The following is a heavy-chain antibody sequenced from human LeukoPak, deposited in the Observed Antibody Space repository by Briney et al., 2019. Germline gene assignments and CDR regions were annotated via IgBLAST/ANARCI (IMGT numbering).Heavy chain of an antibody. CDR3: ARNSYSSGSWYFDY. CDR2: IYHSGST. D-gene: IGHD6-19*01. Sequence: SGTLSLTCAVSGGSISSSNWWSWVRQPPGKGLEWIGQIYHSGSTNYNPSLKSRDTISVDKSKNQFSLRLSSVTAADTAVYYCARNSYSSGSWYFDYWGQGTLVTVSS. J-gene: IGHJ4*02. V-gene: IGHV4-4*02. CDR1: GGSISSSNW.